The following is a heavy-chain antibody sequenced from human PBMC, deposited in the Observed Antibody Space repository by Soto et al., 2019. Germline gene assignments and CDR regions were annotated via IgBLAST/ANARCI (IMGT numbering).Heavy chain of an antibody. CDR2: ISYDGSNK. Sequence: QVQLVESGGGVVQPGRSLRLSCAASGFTFSSYAMHWVRQAPGKGLEWVAVISYDGSNKYYADSVKGRFTISRDNSKNPLYLQMNSLRAEDTAVYYCARPQTSSIAARARLRDAVDPWGQGTLVTVSS. V-gene: IGHV3-30-3*01. CDR1: GFTFSSYA. D-gene: IGHD6-6*01. CDR3: ARPQTSSIAARARLRDAVDP. J-gene: IGHJ5*02.